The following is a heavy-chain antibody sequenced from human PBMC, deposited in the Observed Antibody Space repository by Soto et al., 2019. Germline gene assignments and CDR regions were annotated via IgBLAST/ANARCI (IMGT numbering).Heavy chain of an antibody. CDR3: ARVFGFGGVDV. J-gene: IGHJ6*02. Sequence: PSETLSLTCTFSGGSISSCGYYWSWIRQHPGKGLEWIGYIYYSGSTYYNPSLKSRVTISVDTSKNQFSLKLSSVTAADTAVYYCARVFGFGGVDVWGQGTTVTVSS. CDR1: GGSISSCGYY. D-gene: IGHD3-10*01. V-gene: IGHV4-31*03. CDR2: IYYSGST.